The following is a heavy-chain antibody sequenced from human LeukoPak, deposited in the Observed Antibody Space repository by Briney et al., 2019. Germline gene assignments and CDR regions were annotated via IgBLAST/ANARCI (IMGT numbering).Heavy chain of an antibody. D-gene: IGHD6-19*01. CDR3: ARVGGYSSGWYDY. V-gene: IGHV3-23*01. CDR2: ISDFGGST. CDR1: GFTFSSYA. Sequence: PGGSLRLSCAASGFTFSSYAMSWVRQAPGKGLEWVSAISDFGGSTYYADSVKGRFTISRDNSKNTLYLQMNSLRAEDTAVYYCARVGGYSSGWYDYWGQGTLVTVSS. J-gene: IGHJ4*02.